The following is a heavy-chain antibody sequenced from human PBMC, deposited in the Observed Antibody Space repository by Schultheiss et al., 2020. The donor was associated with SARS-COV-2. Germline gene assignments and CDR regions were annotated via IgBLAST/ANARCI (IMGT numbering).Heavy chain of an antibody. V-gene: IGHV1-69*13. CDR3: AREPLMMVYAIKGWFDP. J-gene: IGHJ5*02. Sequence: SVKVSCKASGGTFSSYAISWVRQAPGQGLEWMGGIIPIFGTANYAQKFQGRVTITADESTSTAYMELSSLRSEDTAVYYCAREPLMMVYAIKGWFDPWGQGTLVTVSS. CDR1: GGTFSSYA. D-gene: IGHD2-8*01. CDR2: IIPIFGTA.